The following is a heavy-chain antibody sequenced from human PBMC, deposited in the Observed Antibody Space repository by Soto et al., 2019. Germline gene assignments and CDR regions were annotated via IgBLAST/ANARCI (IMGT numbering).Heavy chain of an antibody. CDR3: AREALHYYNGMDV. CDR1: GYTFTSFH. J-gene: IGHJ6*02. CDR2: INPTTNRA. Sequence: QVQLVQSGAEVKKPGASVKVPCKASGYTFTSFHMHWVRQAPGQGLEWLGVINPTTNRATYSQNFQGRVTMTRDTSTSTVYMELNSLRSEDTAVYFCAREALHYYNGMDVWGQGTPVTVSS. V-gene: IGHV1-46*01.